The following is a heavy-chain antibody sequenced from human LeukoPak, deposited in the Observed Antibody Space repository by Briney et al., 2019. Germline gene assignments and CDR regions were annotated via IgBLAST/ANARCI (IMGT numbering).Heavy chain of an antibody. J-gene: IGHJ4*02. CDR3: ARGGSSCFDF. CDR1: AYTFTSYN. V-gene: IGHV1-46*01. CDR2: ISPSGGST. Sequence: ASVKVSFKASAYTFTSYNMHWVRQAPGQGPQWMGMISPSGGSTTYAQKFQGRVTVTRDTYTSTVYMELSSLRSEDTAVYYCARGGSSCFDFWGQGTLVTVSS. D-gene: IGHD6-13*01.